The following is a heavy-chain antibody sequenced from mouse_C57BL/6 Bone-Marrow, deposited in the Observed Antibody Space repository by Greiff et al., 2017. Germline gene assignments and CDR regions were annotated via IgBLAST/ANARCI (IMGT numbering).Heavy chain of an antibody. V-gene: IGHV1-50*01. CDR2: IDPSDSYT. CDR1: GYTFTSYW. CDR3: AVLLSY. Sequence: QVQLQQPGAELVKPGASVKLSCKASGYTFTSYWMQWVKQRPGQGLEWIGEIDPSDSYTNYTQKFKGKATLTVDTSSSTAYMQLSSLTSEDSAVYYCAVLLSYWGQGTSVTVSS. J-gene: IGHJ4*01. D-gene: IGHD2-1*01.